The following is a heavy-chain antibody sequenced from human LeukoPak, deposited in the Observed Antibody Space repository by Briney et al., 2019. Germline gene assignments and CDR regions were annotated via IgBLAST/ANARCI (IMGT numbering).Heavy chain of an antibody. D-gene: IGHD2/OR15-2a*01. J-gene: IGHJ4*02. CDR1: GFTFDDYA. Sequence: GGSLRLSCAASGFTFDDYAMHWVRQAPGKGLEWVSGISGSGGSTYYADSVKGRFTISRDNSKNTLYLQMNSLRAEDTAVYYCAKVFSDGDYFDYWGQGTLVTVSS. CDR3: AKVFSDGDYFDY. V-gene: IGHV3-23*01. CDR2: ISGSGGST.